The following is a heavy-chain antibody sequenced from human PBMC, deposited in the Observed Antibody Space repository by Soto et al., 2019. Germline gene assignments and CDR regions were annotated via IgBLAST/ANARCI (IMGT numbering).Heavy chain of an antibody. CDR3: ARDRRDGYNFGGPLQSVFDY. D-gene: IGHD5-12*01. J-gene: IGHJ4*02. CDR1: GGSISSGGYY. Sequence: QVQLQESGPGLVKPSQTLSLTCTVSGGSISSGGYYWSWIRQHPGKGLEWIGYIYYSGSTYYNPSLKSRVTISVDTSKNQFSLKLSSVTAADTAVYYCARDRRDGYNFGGPLQSVFDYWGQGTLVTVSS. V-gene: IGHV4-31*03. CDR2: IYYSGST.